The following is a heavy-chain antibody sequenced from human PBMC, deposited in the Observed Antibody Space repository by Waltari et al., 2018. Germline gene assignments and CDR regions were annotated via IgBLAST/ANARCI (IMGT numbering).Heavy chain of an antibody. CDR3: GRVALGSGFGPYFYYGMDV. CDR2: SSSYKGIQ. Sequence: QVQLVQSGAEVEKPGASVRVSCRASGYTFTNYGISWVRQVPGQGLEWMGWSSSYKGIQHEAQRHQGTGTLTTNTSTSTAYLDLRSLKSDDTAIYYCGRVALGSGFGPYFYYGMDVWGQGTTVTVSS. CDR1: GYTFTNYG. D-gene: IGHD6-19*01. V-gene: IGHV1-18*04. J-gene: IGHJ6*02.